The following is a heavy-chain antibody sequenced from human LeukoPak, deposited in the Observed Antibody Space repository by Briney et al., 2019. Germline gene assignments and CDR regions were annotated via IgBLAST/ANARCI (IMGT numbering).Heavy chain of an antibody. V-gene: IGHV3-11*01. D-gene: IGHD4/OR15-4a*01. Sequence: GGSLRLSCAASGFTFSDYYMSWIRQAPGKGLEWVSYTSFSGNTISYADSVKGRFTFSRDNAKNSLFLQMYSLRAEDTAVYYCARGALTYYYDYWGQGTLVAVSS. CDR2: TSFSGNTI. CDR1: GFTFSDYY. CDR3: ARGALTYYYDY. J-gene: IGHJ4*02.